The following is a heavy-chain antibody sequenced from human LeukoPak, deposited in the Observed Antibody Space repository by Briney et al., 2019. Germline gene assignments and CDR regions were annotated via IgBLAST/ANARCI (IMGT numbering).Heavy chain of an antibody. CDR3: ARGRGSPYGDYGPVDY. D-gene: IGHD4-17*01. V-gene: IGHV1-2*02. CDR2: INPNSGGT. J-gene: IGHJ4*02. Sequence: GASVKVSCKASGYTFTGYYMHWVRQAPGQGLEWMGWINPNSGGTNYAQKFHGRVTITRNTSIGTAYMELSSLRSEDTAVYYCARGRGSPYGDYGPVDYWGQGTLVTVSS. CDR1: GYTFTGYY.